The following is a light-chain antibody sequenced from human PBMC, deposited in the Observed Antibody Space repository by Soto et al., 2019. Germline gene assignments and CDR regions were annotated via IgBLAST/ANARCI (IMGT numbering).Light chain of an antibody. CDR2: DVN. Sequence: QSALTQPRSVSGSPGQSVTISCTGTSSDVGGYDYVSWYQQHPGKAPKLMIFDVNKRPSGVPDRFSGSKSGNTAFLTISGLQAEDEADYSCCSYAGRSPVVFGGGTKLTVL. CDR1: SSDVGGYDY. CDR3: CSYAGRSPVV. V-gene: IGLV2-11*01. J-gene: IGLJ2*01.